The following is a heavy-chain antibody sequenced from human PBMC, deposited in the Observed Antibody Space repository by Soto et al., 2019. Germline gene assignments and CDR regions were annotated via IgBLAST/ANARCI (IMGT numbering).Heavy chain of an antibody. D-gene: IGHD6-13*01. CDR3: ARDRMEEGGYSSSWYPSYYYYGMDV. Sequence: QVPLVQSGAEVKKPGASVKVSCKASGYTFTSYGISWVRQAPGQGLEWMGWISAYNGNTNYAQKLQGRVTMTTDTSTSTAYMELRSLRSDDTAVYYCARDRMEEGGYSSSWYPSYYYYGMDVWGQGTTVTVSS. CDR2: ISAYNGNT. V-gene: IGHV1-18*04. J-gene: IGHJ6*02. CDR1: GYTFTSYG.